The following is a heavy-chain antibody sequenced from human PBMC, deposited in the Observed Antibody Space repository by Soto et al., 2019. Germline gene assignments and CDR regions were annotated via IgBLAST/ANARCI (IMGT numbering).Heavy chain of an antibody. V-gene: IGHV1-18*01. D-gene: IGHD6-6*01. J-gene: IGHJ6*03. CDR1: GYTFTSYG. CDR2: ISAYNGNT. CDR3: VRYPGIAARLNPYSYYYMVV. Sequence: ASVKVSCKASGYTFTSYGISWVRQAPGQGLEGMGWISAYNGNTNYAQKLQGRVTMTTDTSTSTAYMELRSLRSDDSAVYYCVRYPGIAARLNPYSYYYMVVWCKGTTVTLSS.